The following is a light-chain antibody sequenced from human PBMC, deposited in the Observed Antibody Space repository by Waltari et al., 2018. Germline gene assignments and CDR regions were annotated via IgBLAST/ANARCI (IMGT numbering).Light chain of an antibody. CDR2: EVS. J-gene: IGLJ1*01. CDR3: CSYAGSRTYV. CDR1: SSDVGNFNL. Sequence: QSVLTQPASVSGSPGQSITISCTGTSSDVGNFNLVSCYHQHPGKVPTLIIYEVSKRPPGVSNHLSGSKSGNTASLTISGLRAEDEADYYCCSYAGSRTYVFGTGTKVTVL. V-gene: IGLV2-23*02.